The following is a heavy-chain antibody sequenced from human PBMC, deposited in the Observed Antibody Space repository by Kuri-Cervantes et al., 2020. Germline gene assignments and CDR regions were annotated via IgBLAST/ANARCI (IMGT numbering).Heavy chain of an antibody. J-gene: IGHJ4*02. V-gene: IGHV4-34*01. CDR3: ARGLLRYFDWLLYVGVGGFDY. D-gene: IGHD3-9*01. CDR2: INRSGST. Sequence: ESLKISCAVYGGSFSGYYWSWIRQPPGKGLEWIGEINRSGSTNYNPSLKSRVTISVDTSKNQFSLKLSSVTAADTAVYYCARGLLRYFDWLLYVGVGGFDYWGPGTLVTVSS. CDR1: GGSFSGYY.